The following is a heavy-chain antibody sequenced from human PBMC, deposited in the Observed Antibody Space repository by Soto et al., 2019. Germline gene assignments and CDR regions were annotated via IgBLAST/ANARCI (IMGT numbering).Heavy chain of an antibody. Sequence: SVKVSCKASGYTFTGYYMHWVRQAPGQGLERMGGIIPIFGTANYAQKFQGRVTITADESTSTAYMELSSLRSEDTAVYYCARGIRYSGSYRRGFDRWGKGTLVTVSS. CDR3: ARGIRYSGSYRRGFDR. CDR1: GYTFTGYY. J-gene: IGHJ5*02. V-gene: IGHV1-69*13. CDR2: IIPIFGTA. D-gene: IGHD1-26*01.